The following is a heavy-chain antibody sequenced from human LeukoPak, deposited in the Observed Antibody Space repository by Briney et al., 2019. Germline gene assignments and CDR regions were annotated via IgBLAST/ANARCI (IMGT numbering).Heavy chain of an antibody. Sequence: SGPTLMNPTPTLTLTCTFSEFSLRTLGEGVGWIRQTSGEALEWLSLIYWDDGRRYSPSLKSRLTITKDTSKNQVVLTMTNVDPVDTATYYCARSLRLVGGVHYFDYWGQGALVTVSS. J-gene: IGHJ4*02. D-gene: IGHD3-10*01. V-gene: IGHV2-5*02. CDR2: IYWDDGR. CDR1: EFSLRTLGEG. CDR3: ARSLRLVGGVHYFDY.